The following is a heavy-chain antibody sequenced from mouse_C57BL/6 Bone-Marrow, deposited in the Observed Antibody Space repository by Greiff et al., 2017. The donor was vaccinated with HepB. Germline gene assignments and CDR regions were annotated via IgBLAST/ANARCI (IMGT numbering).Heavy chain of an antibody. J-gene: IGHJ3*01. V-gene: IGHV10-1*01. CDR1: GFSFNTYA. D-gene: IGHD2-3*01. CDR2: IRSKSNNYAT. CDR3: VRQALDGYYSFAY. Sequence: EVMLVESGGGLVQPKGSLKLSCAASGFSFNTYAMNWVRQAPGKGLEWVARIRSKSNNYATYYADSVKDRFTISRDDSESMLYLQMNNLKTEDTAMYYCVRQALDGYYSFAYWGQGTLVTVSA.